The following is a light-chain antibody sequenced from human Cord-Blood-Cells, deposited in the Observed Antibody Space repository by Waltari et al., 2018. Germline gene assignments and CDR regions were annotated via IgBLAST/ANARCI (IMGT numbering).Light chain of an antibody. Sequence: DIVMTQSPDSLAVSLGERANINCKSSQSFLYSSNNKNYLAWYPQKPGQPPKLLIYWASTRESGVPDRFSGSGSGTDFTLTISSLQAEDVAVYYCQQYYSTPTFGQGTKVEIK. CDR2: WAS. J-gene: IGKJ1*01. CDR3: QQYYSTPT. CDR1: QSFLYSSNNKNY. V-gene: IGKV4-1*01.